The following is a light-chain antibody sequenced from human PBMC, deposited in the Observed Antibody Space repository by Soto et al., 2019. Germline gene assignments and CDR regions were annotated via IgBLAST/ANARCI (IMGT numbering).Light chain of an antibody. J-gene: IGKJ3*01. Sequence: EIVLTQSPGTLSLSPGKRATLSCRASQSISSSYLAWYQQRPGQAPRLLIYGASSRATGIPDRFSGSGSGTEFTLTISRLEPEDFAVYYCQQYSDSPPLFTFGPGTKVNI. CDR2: GAS. V-gene: IGKV3-20*01. CDR3: QQYSDSPPLFT. CDR1: QSISSSY.